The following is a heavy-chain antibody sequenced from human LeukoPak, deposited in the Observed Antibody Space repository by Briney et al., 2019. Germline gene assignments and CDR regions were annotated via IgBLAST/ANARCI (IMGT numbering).Heavy chain of an antibody. V-gene: IGHV4-59*01. J-gene: IGHJ6*03. CDR2: MYYTGSS. CDR3: ARGGYRSYYYVDF. CDR1: GGSISTYF. Sequence: SSETLSLTCSVSGGSISTYFWTGIRQAPRKGLEWIGYMYYTGSSNYNPSLESRVAISIDTSKNEFSLKLTSVTPADTAVYYCARGGYRSYYYVDFWGKGTTVIVSS. D-gene: IGHD3-16*02.